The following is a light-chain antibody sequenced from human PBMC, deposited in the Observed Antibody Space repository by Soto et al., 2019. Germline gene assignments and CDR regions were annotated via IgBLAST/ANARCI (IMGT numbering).Light chain of an antibody. CDR3: QQYGSSGT. CDR2: GAS. CDR1: RSLDSGQ. J-gene: IGKJ1*01. V-gene: IGKV3-20*01. Sequence: EIVLTQSPGTLSLSPGESATRSCRASRSLDSGQLAWYQQKPGQAPRLLIYGASNRATGIPDRFSGSGSGTDFTLTISRLEPEDFAVYYCQQYGSSGTFGQGTKVDIK.